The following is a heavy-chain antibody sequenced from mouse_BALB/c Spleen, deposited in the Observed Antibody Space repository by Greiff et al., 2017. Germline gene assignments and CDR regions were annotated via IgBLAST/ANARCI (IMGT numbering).Heavy chain of an antibody. J-gene: IGHJ4*01. D-gene: IGHD4-1*01. CDR2: IYPGDGDT. CDR1: GYAFSSYW. CDR3: AREGNWAYAMDY. V-gene: IGHV1-80*01. Sequence: VKLQQSGAELVRPGSSVKISCKASGYAFSSYWMNWVKQRPGQGLEWIGQIYPGDGDTNYNGKFKGKATLTADKSSSTAYMQLSSLTSEDSAVYFCAREGNWAYAMDYWGQGTSVTVSS.